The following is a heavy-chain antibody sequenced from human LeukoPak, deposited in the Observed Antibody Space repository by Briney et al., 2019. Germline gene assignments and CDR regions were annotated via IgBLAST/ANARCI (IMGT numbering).Heavy chain of an antibody. CDR2: IYYSGST. V-gene: IGHV4-39*07. D-gene: IGHD5-24*01. Sequence: PSETLSLTCTVSGGSISSSSYYWGWIRQPPGKGLEWIGSIYYSGSTYYNPSLKSRVTISVDTSKNQFSLKLSSVTAADTAVYYCARANRDGISTYYFDYWGQGTLVTVSS. CDR3: ARANRDGISTYYFDY. J-gene: IGHJ4*02. CDR1: GGSISSSSYY.